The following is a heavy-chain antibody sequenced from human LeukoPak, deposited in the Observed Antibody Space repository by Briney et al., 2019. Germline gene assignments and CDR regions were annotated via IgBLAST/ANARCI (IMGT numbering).Heavy chain of an antibody. CDR3: ARARKLGRNFDY. V-gene: IGHV4-61*01. CDR2: IYYSGST. D-gene: IGHD7-27*01. Sequence: SETLSLTCTVSGGSVSSGSNYWSWIRQPPGKGLEWIGYIYYSGSTNYNPSLKSRVTFSLDTSKNQFSLKLSSVTAADTAVYYCARARKLGRNFDYWGQGTLVTVSS. CDR1: GGSVSSGSNY. J-gene: IGHJ4*02.